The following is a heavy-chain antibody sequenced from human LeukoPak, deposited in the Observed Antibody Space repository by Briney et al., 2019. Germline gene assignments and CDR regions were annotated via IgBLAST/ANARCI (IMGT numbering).Heavy chain of an antibody. V-gene: IGHV3-7*03. Sequence: GGSLRLSCAASGFTFSNCWMSWVRQAPGKGLEWVANIHQEGSEKYHVDSVKGRFTISRDNAKNSLYLQMNSLRAEDTAVYFCAKRGVVIRVILVGFHKEAYYFDSWGQGALVTVSS. J-gene: IGHJ4*02. D-gene: IGHD3-22*01. CDR3: AKRGVVIRVILVGFHKEAYYFDS. CDR1: GFTFSNCW. CDR2: IHQEGSEK.